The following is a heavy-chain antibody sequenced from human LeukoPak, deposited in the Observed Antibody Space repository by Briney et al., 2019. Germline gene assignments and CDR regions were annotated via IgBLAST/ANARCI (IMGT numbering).Heavy chain of an antibody. Sequence: GGSLRLSCAASGFTFSSYSMNWVRQAPGKGLEWVSYISGSSSTIYYADSVRGRFTISRDNAKNSLYLQMNSLRAEDTAVYYCAKDRTWGQGTMVTVSS. V-gene: IGHV3-48*01. CDR1: GFTFSSYS. CDR2: ISGSSSTI. J-gene: IGHJ3*01. CDR3: AKDRT.